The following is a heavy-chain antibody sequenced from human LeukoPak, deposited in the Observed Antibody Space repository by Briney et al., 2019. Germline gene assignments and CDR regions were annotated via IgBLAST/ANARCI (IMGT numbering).Heavy chain of an antibody. CDR3: AKDQTYYDLWSGYYYYYGMDV. J-gene: IGHJ6*02. V-gene: IGHV3-9*01. D-gene: IGHD3-3*01. CDR2: ISWNSGSI. CDR1: GFTFDDYA. Sequence: GGSLRLFCAASGFTFDDYAMQWVRQAPGKGLEWVSGISWNSGSIGYADSVKGRFTISRDNAKNSLYLQMNSLRAEDTALYYCAKDQTYYDLWSGYYYYYGMDVWGQGTTVTVSS.